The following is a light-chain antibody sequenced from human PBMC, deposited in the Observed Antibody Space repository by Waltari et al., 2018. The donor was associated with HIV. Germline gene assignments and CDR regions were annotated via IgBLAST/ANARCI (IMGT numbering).Light chain of an antibody. Sequence: QSALTQPASVSGSPGQSITISCTGTSSDIGYYDSVSWYQQHPGKAPKLMIYEVNNRPSGISNRFSGSKSGNTASLTISGLQAEDEADYYCCSYADTYFVLFGGRTKLTVL. V-gene: IGLV2-14*01. CDR2: EVN. CDR3: CSYADTYFVL. CDR1: SSDIGYYDS. J-gene: IGLJ2*01.